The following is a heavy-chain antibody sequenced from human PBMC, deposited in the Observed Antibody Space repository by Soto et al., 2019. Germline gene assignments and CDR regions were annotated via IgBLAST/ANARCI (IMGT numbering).Heavy chain of an antibody. CDR1: GFTFSNAW. V-gene: IGHV3-15*07. J-gene: IGHJ6*02. D-gene: IGHD6-19*01. Sequence: EVQLVESGGGLVKPGGSLRLSCAGSGFTFSNAWMNWVRQAPGKGLEWVGRIKSKTDGGTTDYAAPVKGRFTISRDDSKNTLYLQMESLRTEDTAVYYCTPSGYRWLVHYGMDVWGQGTTVTVSS. CDR2: IKSKTDGGTT. CDR3: TPSGYRWLVHYGMDV.